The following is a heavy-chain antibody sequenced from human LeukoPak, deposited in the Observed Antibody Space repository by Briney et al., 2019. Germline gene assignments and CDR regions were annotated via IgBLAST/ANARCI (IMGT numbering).Heavy chain of an antibody. D-gene: IGHD5-12*01. J-gene: IGHJ4*02. Sequence: GGSLRLSCAASGFTFSNYAMSWVRQAPGKGLEWISSMSGGGDYTYYADSVKGRFTISRGNSENKLYLQADSLRAEDTAVYYCGKGLNRDYSGIGDYWGQGTLVTVSS. V-gene: IGHV3-23*01. CDR3: GKGLNRDYSGIGDY. CDR2: MSGGGDYT. CDR1: GFTFSNYA.